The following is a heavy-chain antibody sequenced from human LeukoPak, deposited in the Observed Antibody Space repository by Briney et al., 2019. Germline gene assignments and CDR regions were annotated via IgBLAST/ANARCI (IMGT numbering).Heavy chain of an antibody. D-gene: IGHD3-16*01. J-gene: IGHJ3*02. CDR3: ARDLIIWGASLLGAFDI. V-gene: IGHV3-21*01. CDR2: ISSSSSYI. CDR1: GFTFSSYS. Sequence: GRSLRLSCAASGFTFSSYSMNWVRQAPGKGLEWVSSISSSSSYIYYADSVKGRFTISRDNAKNSLYLQMNSLRAEDTAVYYCARDLIIWGASLLGAFDIWGQGAMVTVSS.